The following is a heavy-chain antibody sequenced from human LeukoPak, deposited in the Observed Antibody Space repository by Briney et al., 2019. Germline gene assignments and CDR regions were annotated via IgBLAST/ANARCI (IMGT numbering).Heavy chain of an antibody. CDR1: GFTFSSYA. D-gene: IGHD1-26*01. Sequence: GGSLRLSCAASGFTFSSYAMSWVRQAPGKGLEWVSAISGSGGSTYYADSVKGRFTISRDNSKNTLYLQMNSLKASDTAMYYCARLDGRGSLNYYYMDVWGKGTTVTVSS. CDR2: ISGSGGST. CDR3: ARLDGRGSLNYYYMDV. J-gene: IGHJ6*03. V-gene: IGHV3-23*01.